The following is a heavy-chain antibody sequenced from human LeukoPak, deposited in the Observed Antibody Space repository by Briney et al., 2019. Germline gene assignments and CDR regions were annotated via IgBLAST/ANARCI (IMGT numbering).Heavy chain of an antibody. J-gene: IGHJ4*02. CDR1: GYTFTSYA. CDR2: INAGNGNT. Sequence: ASVKVSCKASGYTFTSYAMHWVRQAPGQRLEWMGWINAGNGNTKYSQKFQGRVTITRDTSASTAYMELSSLRSEDTAVYYCARGITPQTIVATIPAHYWGQGTLVTVSS. CDR3: ARGITPQTIVATIPAHY. V-gene: IGHV1-3*01. D-gene: IGHD5-12*01.